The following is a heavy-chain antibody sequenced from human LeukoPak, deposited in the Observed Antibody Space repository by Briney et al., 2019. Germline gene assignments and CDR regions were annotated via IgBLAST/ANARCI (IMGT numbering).Heavy chain of an antibody. V-gene: IGHV5-51*01. J-gene: IGHJ4*02. CDR3: ARQWGDCSSTSCYSAY. CDR1: GYSFASYW. CDR2: IYPGDSDT. D-gene: IGHD2-2*01. Sequence: GESLKISCKGSGYSFASYWIAWVRQMPGKGLEWMGIIYPGDSDTRSSPSFQGQVTISADKSISTAYLQWSSLKASDTAIYYCARQWGDCSSTSCYSAYWGQGTLVTVSS.